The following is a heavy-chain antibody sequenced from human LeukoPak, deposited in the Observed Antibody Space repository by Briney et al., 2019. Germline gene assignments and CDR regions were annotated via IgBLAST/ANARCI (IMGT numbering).Heavy chain of an antibody. J-gene: IGHJ4*02. D-gene: IGHD6-19*01. Sequence: PGGSLRLSCAASGFTFSSYAMNWVRQAPGKGLEWVSAISGSGGSTYYADSVKGRFTVSRDNSKNTLYLQMNSLRAEDTAVYYCAKDGSGYSSGWYFDYWGQGTLVTVSS. CDR3: AKDGSGYSSGWYFDY. V-gene: IGHV3-23*01. CDR1: GFTFSSYA. CDR2: ISGSGGST.